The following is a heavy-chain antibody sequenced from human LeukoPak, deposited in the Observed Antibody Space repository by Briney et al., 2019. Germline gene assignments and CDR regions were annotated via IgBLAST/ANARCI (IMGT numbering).Heavy chain of an antibody. CDR2: INQDGSEK. V-gene: IGHV3-7*01. J-gene: IGHJ4*02. CDR1: GFTYSTYW. Sequence: GGSLRLSCAASGFTYSTYWTSWVRQAPGKGLEWVANINQDGSEKYYVDSVRGRFTISRDNAKNSLYLQMNSLRGEDTAVYYCARTAPFDYWGQGTLVTVSS. CDR3: ARTAPFDY.